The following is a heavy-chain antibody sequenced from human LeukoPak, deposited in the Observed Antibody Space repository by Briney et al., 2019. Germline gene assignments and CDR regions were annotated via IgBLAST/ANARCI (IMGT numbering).Heavy chain of an antibody. Sequence: PSETLSLTCTVSGGSISSSSYYWGWVRQPPGRGLEWIGSIYYSASTYYNPSLKTRVTISVDKSKNQFSLKLSSVTAADTAVYYCARASHDYGDYSHFDYWGQGTLVTVSS. CDR3: ARASHDYGDYSHFDY. V-gene: IGHV4-39*07. CDR2: IYYSAST. J-gene: IGHJ4*02. D-gene: IGHD4-17*01. CDR1: GGSISSSSYY.